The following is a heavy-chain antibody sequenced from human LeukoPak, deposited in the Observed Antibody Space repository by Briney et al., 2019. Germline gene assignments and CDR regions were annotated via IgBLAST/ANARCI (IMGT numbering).Heavy chain of an antibody. CDR1: GFSVNDNH. D-gene: IGHD4-17*01. V-gene: IGHV3-53*01. CDR2: MFPDGRT. CDR3: ARTNPVYGDYDY. Sequence: GGSLRLSCAVSGFSVNDNHMSWVRQAPGKGLQWVSVMFPDGRTYYADSVKGRLTISRDLARNTLLLQMHSLRADDTAVHYCARTNPVYGDYDYWGQGTLVTVSS. J-gene: IGHJ4*02.